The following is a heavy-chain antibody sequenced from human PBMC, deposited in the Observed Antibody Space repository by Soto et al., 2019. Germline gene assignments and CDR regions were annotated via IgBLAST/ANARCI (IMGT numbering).Heavy chain of an antibody. J-gene: IGHJ5*02. V-gene: IGHV3-23*01. CDR3: AKMKGDYDWFDP. Sequence: GGSLRLSCAASGFTFSSYAMSWVRQAPGKGLEWVSAISGSGGSTYYAGSVKGRFTISRDNSKNTLYLQMNSLRAEDTAVYYCAKMKGDYDWFDPWGQGTLVTVSS. CDR1: GFTFSSYA. D-gene: IGHD4-17*01. CDR2: ISGSGGST.